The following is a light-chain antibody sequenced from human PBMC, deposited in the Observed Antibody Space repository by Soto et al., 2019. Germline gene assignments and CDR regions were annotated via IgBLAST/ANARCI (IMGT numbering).Light chain of an antibody. J-gene: IGKJ1*01. Sequence: EIVLTQSPGTLSLSPGERATLSCRASQSVTSSYLAWYQQKPGQAPRLLIYGASSRATGIPDRFSGRGSGTDFTLTISRLEPEDFAVYYCQQYGSSRTFGQGTKVDIK. CDR1: QSVTSSY. CDR2: GAS. V-gene: IGKV3-20*01. CDR3: QQYGSSRT.